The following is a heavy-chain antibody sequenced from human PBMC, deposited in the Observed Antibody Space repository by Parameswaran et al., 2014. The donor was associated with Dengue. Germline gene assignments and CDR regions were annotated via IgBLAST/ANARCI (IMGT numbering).Heavy chain of an antibody. D-gene: IGHD4-17*01. V-gene: IGHV6-1*01. CDR3: ARGGGTVTSPYNWFDP. J-gene: IGHJ5*02. Sequence: KWIRQSPSRGLEWLGRTYYRSKWYNDYAVSVKSRITINPDTSKNQFSLQLNSVTPEDTAVYYCARGGGTVTSPYNWFDPWGQGTLVTVSS. CDR2: TYYRSKWYN.